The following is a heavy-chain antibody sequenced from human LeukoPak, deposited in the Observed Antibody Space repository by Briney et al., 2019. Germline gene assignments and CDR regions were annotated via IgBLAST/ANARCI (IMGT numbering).Heavy chain of an antibody. Sequence: GGSLRLSCAASGFTFDDYAMHWVRQAPGKGLEWVSGISWNSGSIGYADSVKGRFTISRDNAKNSLYLQMNSLRAEDTALYYCPKDIEGSSYYFDYWGQGTLVTVSS. J-gene: IGHJ4*02. V-gene: IGHV3-9*01. D-gene: IGHD6-13*01. CDR3: PKDIEGSSYYFDY. CDR1: GFTFDDYA. CDR2: ISWNSGSI.